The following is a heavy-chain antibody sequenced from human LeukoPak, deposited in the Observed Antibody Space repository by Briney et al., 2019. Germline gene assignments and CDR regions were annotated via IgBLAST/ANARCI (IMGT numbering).Heavy chain of an antibody. Sequence: NPSETLSLTCAVYGGSFSGYYWSWIRQPPGKGLEWIGEINHSGSTNYNPSLKSRVTISVDTSKNQFSLKLNSVTAADTAVYYCARTAGSGYWGLFDIWGQGTMVIVSS. J-gene: IGHJ3*02. CDR1: GGSFSGYY. CDR2: INHSGST. D-gene: IGHD3-22*01. CDR3: ARTAGSGYWGLFDI. V-gene: IGHV4-34*01.